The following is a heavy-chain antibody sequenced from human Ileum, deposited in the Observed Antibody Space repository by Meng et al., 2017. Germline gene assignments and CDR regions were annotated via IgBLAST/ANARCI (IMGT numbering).Heavy chain of an antibody. CDR2: IFHGGTT. CDR3: ARGIGDIRVGFDY. CDR1: GDSISSGNW. Sequence: QGHLQGSGPGLVKPSGTLYLTCAVSGDSISSGNWWNWVRQSPGKGLEWIGEIFHGGTTNYNPSLKNRVTLLMDKSKNQFSLQLTSVTAADTAVFYCARGIGDIRVGFDYWGQGILVTVSS. V-gene: IGHV4-4*02. J-gene: IGHJ4*02. D-gene: IGHD5-12*01.